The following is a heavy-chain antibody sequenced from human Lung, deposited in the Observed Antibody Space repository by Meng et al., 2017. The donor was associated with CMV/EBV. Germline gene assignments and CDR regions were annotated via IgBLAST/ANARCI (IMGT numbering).Heavy chain of an antibody. V-gene: IGHV1-46*01. CDR3: ARDLVGYDAFDV. Sequence: ASVXVSCKASGYTFITYYIHWVRQAPGQGLEWMGRINPDGGTTTYSQKFQGGVALTSDTSTNTVYMELSRLRSEDTAVYYCARDLVGYDAFDVWGQGTMVTVSS. J-gene: IGHJ3*01. CDR2: INPDGGTT. D-gene: IGHD3-22*01. CDR1: GYTFITYY.